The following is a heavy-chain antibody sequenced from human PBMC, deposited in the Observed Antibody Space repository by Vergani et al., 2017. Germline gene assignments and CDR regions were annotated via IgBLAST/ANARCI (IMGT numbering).Heavy chain of an antibody. D-gene: IGHD3-9*01. Sequence: QVQLQESGPGLVKPSETLSLTCTVSGGSISSYYWSWIRQPPGKGLEWIGYIYYSGSTNYNPSLKRRVTISVDTSKNQFSLKLSSVTAADTAVYYCARLHVLRYFDGAFDIWGQGTMVTVSS. V-gene: IGHV4-59*08. CDR3: ARLHVLRYFDGAFDI. CDR1: GGSISSYY. CDR2: IYYSGST. J-gene: IGHJ3*02.